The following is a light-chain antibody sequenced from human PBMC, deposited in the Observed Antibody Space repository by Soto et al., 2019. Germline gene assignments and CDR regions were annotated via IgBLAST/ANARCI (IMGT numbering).Light chain of an antibody. CDR3: QQYYSAPPA. CDR1: QSVLYSSNNKNY. CDR2: WAS. V-gene: IGKV4-1*01. Sequence: DIVMTQSPDSLAVSLGERATINCKSSQSVLYSSNNKNYLAWYQQKPGQPPKLLIYWASTRESGVSDRFSGSGSGTDLTLTISSLQAEDVAVYYCQQYYSAPPAFGQGTKVEIK. J-gene: IGKJ1*01.